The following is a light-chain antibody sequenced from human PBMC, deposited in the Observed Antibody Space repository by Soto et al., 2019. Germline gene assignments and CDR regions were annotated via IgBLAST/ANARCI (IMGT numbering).Light chain of an antibody. CDR2: DAS. CDR1: QSIGNY. V-gene: IGKV3-11*01. CDR3: HQSSNWL. J-gene: IGKJ3*01. Sequence: EKVLTQSPATLSLSPGERATLTCRASQSIGNYVAWYQQKPGQAPRILIYDASNRAIGIPARFSGSGSETAFTISSSRLEHEDIENYYWHQSSNWLFGPGTKVDIK.